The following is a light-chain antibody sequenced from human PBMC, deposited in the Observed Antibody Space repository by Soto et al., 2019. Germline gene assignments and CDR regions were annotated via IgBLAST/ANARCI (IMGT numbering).Light chain of an antibody. CDR2: DVS. Sequence: QSALTQPASVSGSPGQSITISCTGTSSEVGAYDYVSWYQQHPGEVPKLMIFDVSDRPSGVSNRFSGSKSGNTASLTISGLQAEDEADYYCSSFTTSTSYVFGTGTKLTVL. CDR3: SSFTTSTSYV. V-gene: IGLV2-14*03. CDR1: SSEVGAYDY. J-gene: IGLJ1*01.